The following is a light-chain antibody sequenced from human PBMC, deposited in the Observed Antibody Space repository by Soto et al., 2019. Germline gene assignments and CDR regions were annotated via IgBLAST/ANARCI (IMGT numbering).Light chain of an antibody. Sequence: QLVLTQSPSASASLGASVKLTCTLSSGHSTYAIAWHQQQPEKGPRYLMNLNSDGSHSKGDGIPDRFSGSSSGAERYLTSSSLQSEDEADYYCQTWGTGIRVFGGGTKVTVL. CDR1: SGHSTYA. CDR2: LNSDGSH. CDR3: QTWGTGIRV. V-gene: IGLV4-69*01. J-gene: IGLJ3*02.